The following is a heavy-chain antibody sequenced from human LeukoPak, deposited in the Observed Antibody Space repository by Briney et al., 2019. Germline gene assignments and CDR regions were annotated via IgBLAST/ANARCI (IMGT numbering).Heavy chain of an antibody. V-gene: IGHV4-61*01. Sequence: SETLSLTCTVSGDSVSSGTYYWSWVRQPPGKGLEWIGFISYSGSTNYNPSLKSRITISVDMSKNQFSLKVRSVTAADTAVYYCARIRDGYNYYWFDPWGQGTLVTVSS. CDR3: ARIRDGYNYYWFDP. CDR2: ISYSGST. CDR1: GDSVSSGTYY. J-gene: IGHJ5*02. D-gene: IGHD5-24*01.